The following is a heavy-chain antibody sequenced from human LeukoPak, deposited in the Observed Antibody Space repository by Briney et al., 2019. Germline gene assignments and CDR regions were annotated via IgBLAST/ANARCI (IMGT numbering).Heavy chain of an antibody. V-gene: IGHV4-34*01. D-gene: IGHD5-12*01. Sequence: SETLSLTCAVYGGSFSGYYWSWIRQPPGKGLEWIGEINHSGSTNYNPSLKSRVTISVDTSKNQFSLKLNSVTAADTAVYYCATYSGYDFDYWGQGTLVTVSS. J-gene: IGHJ4*02. CDR2: INHSGST. CDR3: ATYSGYDFDY. CDR1: GGSFSGYY.